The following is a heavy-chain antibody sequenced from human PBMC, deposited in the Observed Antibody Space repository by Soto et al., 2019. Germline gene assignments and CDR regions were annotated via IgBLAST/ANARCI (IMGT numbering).Heavy chain of an antibody. V-gene: IGHV1-69*12. CDR1: GDSFISYA. CDR2: IIPIFGRG. J-gene: IGHJ6*02. Sequence: QVQLVQSGAEVRKPGSSVKVSCKVSGDSFISYAISWVRQAPGQGLEWMGGIIPIFGRGNYAQRFQGRVAITADESTSTVHMELSGLRSEDTAVYYCARDGSNVETAMVSQYYYGMDVWGQGTTVTFSS. D-gene: IGHD5-18*01. CDR3: ARDGSNVETAMVSQYYYGMDV.